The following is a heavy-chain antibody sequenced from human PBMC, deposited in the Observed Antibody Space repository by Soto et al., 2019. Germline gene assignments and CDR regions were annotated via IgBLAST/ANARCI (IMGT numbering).Heavy chain of an antibody. J-gene: IGHJ3*02. Sequence: QMQLQESGPGLVKPSETLSLTCTVSGDSLSRSSYYWGWIRQPPGEGLERIGSIDHSGRTYDNASLKSRGTLSVDASKNEFSLQLSSVTAADTAVYYCGRPIATLRRDAFDIWGQGTMVTVSS. CDR1: GDSLSRSSYY. CDR2: IDHSGRT. D-gene: IGHD4-17*01. CDR3: GRPIATLRRDAFDI. V-gene: IGHV4-39*01.